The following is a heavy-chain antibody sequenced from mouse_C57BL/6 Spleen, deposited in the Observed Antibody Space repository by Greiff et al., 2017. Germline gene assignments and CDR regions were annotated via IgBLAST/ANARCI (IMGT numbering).Heavy chain of an antibody. J-gene: IGHJ1*03. CDR3: ARDRDYYDYDGDFDV. D-gene: IGHD2-4*01. Sequence: EVHLVESGGGLVKPGGSLKLSCAASGFTFSSYAMSWVRQTPEKRLEWVATISDGGSYTYYPDNVKGRFTISRDNAKNNLYLQMSHLKSEDTAMYYCARDRDYYDYDGDFDVWGTGTTVTVSS. V-gene: IGHV5-4*01. CDR1: GFTFSSYA. CDR2: ISDGGSYT.